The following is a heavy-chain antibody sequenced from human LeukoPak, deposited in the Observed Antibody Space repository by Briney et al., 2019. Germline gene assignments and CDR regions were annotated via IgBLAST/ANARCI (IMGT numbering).Heavy chain of an antibody. CDR3: ARVRSGSDSGWEAFDT. Sequence: SVKVSCKASGGTFSSYAISWVRQAPGQGLEWMGGIIPIFGTANYAQKFQGRVTITADESTSTAYMELSSLRSEDTAVYYCARVRSGSDSGWEAFDTWGQGTVVTVSS. CDR2: IIPIFGTA. V-gene: IGHV1-69*13. D-gene: IGHD6-19*01. J-gene: IGHJ3*02. CDR1: GGTFSSYA.